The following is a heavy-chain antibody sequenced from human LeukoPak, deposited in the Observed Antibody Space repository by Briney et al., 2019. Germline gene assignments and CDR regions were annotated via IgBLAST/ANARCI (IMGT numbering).Heavy chain of an antibody. D-gene: IGHD2-15*01. V-gene: IGHV3-30*02. CDR1: GVTFSSYV. Sequence: GGSLRLSCAASGVTFSSYVMHWVRQAPGKGLEWVAFIRYDGSNKYYADSVKGRFTISRDNSKNTLYLQMNSLRAEDTAVYYCAKNPGVDYYMDVWGKGTTVTVSS. CDR3: AKNPGVDYYMDV. J-gene: IGHJ6*03. CDR2: IRYDGSNK.